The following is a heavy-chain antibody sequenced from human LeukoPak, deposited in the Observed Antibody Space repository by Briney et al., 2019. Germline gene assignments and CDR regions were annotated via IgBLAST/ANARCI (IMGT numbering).Heavy chain of an antibody. CDR2: IYSGGST. J-gene: IGHJ4*02. V-gene: IGHV3-66*02. Sequence: GGSLRLSCAASGFTVSSNYMSWVRQAPGKGLEWVSVIYSGGSTYYADSVKGRFTISRDNSKNTLYLQMNSLRAEDTAAYYCARVALSGYYYMDYWGQGTLVTVSS. CDR3: ARVALSGYYYMDY. CDR1: GFTVSSNY. D-gene: IGHD3-3*01.